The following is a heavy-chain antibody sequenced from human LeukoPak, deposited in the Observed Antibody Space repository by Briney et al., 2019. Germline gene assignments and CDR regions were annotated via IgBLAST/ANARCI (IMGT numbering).Heavy chain of an antibody. CDR1: GFIFDDYG. Sequence: PGGSLRLSCAASGFIFDDYGMSWVRQAPGKGLEWVSAISGSGGSTYYADSVKGRFTISRDNSKNTLYLQMNSLRAEDTAVYYCAAVDVDTAFPWGQGTLVTVSS. V-gene: IGHV3-23*01. J-gene: IGHJ5*02. D-gene: IGHD5-18*01. CDR2: ISGSGGST. CDR3: AAVDVDTAFP.